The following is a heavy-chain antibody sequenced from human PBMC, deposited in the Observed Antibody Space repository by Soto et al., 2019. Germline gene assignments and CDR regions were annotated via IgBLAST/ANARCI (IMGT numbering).Heavy chain of an antibody. CDR2: IWYDGSNK. V-gene: IGHV3-33*01. CDR1: GFTFSSYG. D-gene: IGHD5-12*01. Sequence: QVQLMESGGGVVQPGRSLRLSCAASGFTFSSYGMHWVRQAPGKGLEWVAVIWYDGSNKYYADSVKGRFTISRDNSKNTLYLQMNSLRAEDTAVYYCARDGGYSGYVPDYWGQGTLVTVSS. CDR3: ARDGGYSGYVPDY. J-gene: IGHJ4*02.